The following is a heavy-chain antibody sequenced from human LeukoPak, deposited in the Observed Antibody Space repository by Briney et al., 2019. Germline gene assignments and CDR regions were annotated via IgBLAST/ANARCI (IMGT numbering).Heavy chain of an antibody. J-gene: IGHJ6*03. CDR1: GGSFSGYY. Sequence: SETLSLTCAVYGGSFSGYYWSWIRQPPGKGPEWIGEINHSGSTNYNPSLKSRVTISVDTSKNQFSLKLSSVTAADTAVYYCARVIGGYSYGSYMDVWGKGTTVTVSS. CDR2: INHSGST. D-gene: IGHD5-18*01. CDR3: ARVIGGYSYGSYMDV. V-gene: IGHV4-34*01.